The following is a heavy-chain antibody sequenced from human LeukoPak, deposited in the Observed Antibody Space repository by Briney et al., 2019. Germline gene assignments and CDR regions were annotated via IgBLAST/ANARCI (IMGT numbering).Heavy chain of an antibody. CDR1: GYTFTGYY. J-gene: IGHJ3*02. V-gene: IGHV1-46*01. D-gene: IGHD4-23*01. CDR2: INPSGGST. CDR3: AREPGDYGGNGAFDI. Sequence: ASVKVSCKASGYTFTGYYMHWVRQAPGQGLEWMGIINPSGGSTSYAQKFQGRVTMTRDTSTSTVYMELSSLRSEDTAVYYCAREPGDYGGNGAFDIWDQGTMVTVSS.